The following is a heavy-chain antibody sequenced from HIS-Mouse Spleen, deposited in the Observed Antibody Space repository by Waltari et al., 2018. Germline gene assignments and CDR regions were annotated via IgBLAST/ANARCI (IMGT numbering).Heavy chain of an antibody. CDR1: GFTFSSYG. CDR2: IRYDGSNK. CDR3: ARERGCTNGVCYWFDP. Sequence: QVQLVESGGGVVQPGRSLRLSCAAAGFTFSSYGRHWVRKAPGKGLEWVAVIRYDGSNKYYADSGKGRFIISRDTSKNTLYLQMNSLRAEDTAVYYCARERGCTNGVCYWFDPWGQGTLVTVSS. J-gene: IGHJ5*02. D-gene: IGHD2-8*01. V-gene: IGHV3-33*01.